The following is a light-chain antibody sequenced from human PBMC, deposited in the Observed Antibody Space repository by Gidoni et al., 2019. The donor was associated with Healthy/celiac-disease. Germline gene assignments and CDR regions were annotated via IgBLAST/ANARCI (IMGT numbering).Light chain of an antibody. CDR3: QQRSNWPLFT. V-gene: IGKV3-11*01. CDR2: DAS. CDR1: QSVSSY. J-gene: IGKJ4*01. Sequence: DIVLTPSPATLSLSPGERATLSCSASQSVSSYFVWYPQKPGQAPRLLIYDASNRATGIPARFSGSGSGTDFTLTISSLEPEDFAVYYCQQRSNWPLFTFGGXTKVEIK.